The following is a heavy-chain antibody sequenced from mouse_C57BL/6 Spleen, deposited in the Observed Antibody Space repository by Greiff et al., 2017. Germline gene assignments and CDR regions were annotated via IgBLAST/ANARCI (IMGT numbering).Heavy chain of an antibody. CDR2: INPGSGGT. CDR3: ARSAGYGNDVGNYFDY. CDR1: GYAFTNYL. J-gene: IGHJ2*01. V-gene: IGHV1-54*01. Sequence: QVQLKQSGGELVRPGTSVKVSCKASGYAFTNYLIEWVKQRPGQGLEWIGVINPGSGGTTYNEKFKGKATLTADKSSSTSYMQLSSLTSEDSAVYFCARSAGYGNDVGNYFDYWGQGTTLTVSS. D-gene: IGHD2-10*02.